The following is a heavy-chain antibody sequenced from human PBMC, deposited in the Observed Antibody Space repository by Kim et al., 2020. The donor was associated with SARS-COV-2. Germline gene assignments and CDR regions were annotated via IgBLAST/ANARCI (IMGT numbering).Heavy chain of an antibody. D-gene: IGHD3-16*01. CDR3: ARVAAGFGAFDI. V-gene: IGHV3-33*01. Sequence: YYADSVKGRFTISRDNSKNTLYLQMNSLRAEDTAVYYCARVAAGFGAFDIWGQGTMVNVSS. J-gene: IGHJ3*02.